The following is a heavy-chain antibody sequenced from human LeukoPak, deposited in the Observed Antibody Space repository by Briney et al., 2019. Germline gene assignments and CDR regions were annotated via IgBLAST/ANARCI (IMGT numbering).Heavy chain of an antibody. CDR2: ISSSSSYI. V-gene: IGHV3-21*01. CDR3: ARGRTSIAVAYFDY. J-gene: IGHJ4*02. CDR1: GFTFSSYS. Sequence: GGSLRLSCAASGFTFSSYSMNWVRQAPGKGLEWVSSISSSSSYIYYADSVKGRFTISRDNSKNSLYLQMNSLRAEDTAVYYCARGRTSIAVAYFDYWGQGTLVTVSS. D-gene: IGHD6-19*01.